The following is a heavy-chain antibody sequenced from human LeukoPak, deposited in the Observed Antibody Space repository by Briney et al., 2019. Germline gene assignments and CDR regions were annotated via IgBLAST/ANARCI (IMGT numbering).Heavy chain of an antibody. CDR1: GYTFTSYY. CDR3: ARAKIGMGIFDY. J-gene: IGHJ4*02. V-gene: IGHV1-46*01. CDR2: INPSGGST. D-gene: IGHD5-24*01. Sequence: ASVKVSCKASGYTFTSYYMHWVRQAPGQGLEWMGIINPSGGSTTYAQKFQGRVTMTRDTSTSTVYMELSSLTSEDTAVYYCARAKIGMGIFDYWGQGTLVTVSS.